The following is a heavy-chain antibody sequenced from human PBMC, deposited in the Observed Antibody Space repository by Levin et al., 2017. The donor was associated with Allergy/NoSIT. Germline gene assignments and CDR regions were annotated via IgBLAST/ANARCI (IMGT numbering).Heavy chain of an antibody. Sequence: GESLKISCAASGFTFSNYTMNWVRQAPGKGLEWVSSLSSTSSYIYYADSVKGRFTISRDNAKNSLFLQLNSLRAEDTAVYYCARRITYYDSSTYFEDWYFDLWGRGTLVTVSS. J-gene: IGHJ2*01. CDR2: LSSTSSYI. CDR3: ARRITYYDSSTYFEDWYFDL. V-gene: IGHV3-21*01. CDR1: GFTFSNYT. D-gene: IGHD3-22*01.